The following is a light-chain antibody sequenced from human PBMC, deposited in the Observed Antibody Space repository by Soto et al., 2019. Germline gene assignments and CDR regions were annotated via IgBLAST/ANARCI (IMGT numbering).Light chain of an antibody. J-gene: IGKJ1*01. V-gene: IGKV3-20*01. CDR2: DAS. CDR1: ERVGASY. Sequence: PGTLFFSPRERATLSFRAGERVGASYLAWYQQSPGQAPRLLMYDASNRATGIPDRFSGSGSGTDFTLAISRLQPEDFAAYFCQQYNSYPWTFGQGTKVDIK. CDR3: QQYNSYPWT.